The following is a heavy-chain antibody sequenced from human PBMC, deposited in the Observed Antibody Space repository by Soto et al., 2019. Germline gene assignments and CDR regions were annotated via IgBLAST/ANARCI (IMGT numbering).Heavy chain of an antibody. CDR3: TRPTLDDNDGDVAAYYYYYMDV. CDR1: GFTFSGSA. CDR2: IRSKANSYAT. Sequence: EVQLVESGGGLVQPGGSLKLSCAASGFTFSGSAMHWVRQASGKGLEWVGRIRSKANSYATAYAASVKGRFTISRDDSKNTADPRKKTQKTEETTVDYYTRPTLDDNDGDVAAYYYYYMDVWGKGTTVTVSS. J-gene: IGHJ6*03. D-gene: IGHD1-1*01. V-gene: IGHV3-73*01.